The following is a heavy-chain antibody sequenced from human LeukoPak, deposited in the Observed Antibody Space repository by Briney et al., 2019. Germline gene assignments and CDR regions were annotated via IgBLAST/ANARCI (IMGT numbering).Heavy chain of an antibody. J-gene: IGHJ5*02. CDR3: ARDSSGYPNWFDP. D-gene: IGHD3-22*01. CDR2: INTNTGNP. CDR1: GYTFTRYA. V-gene: IGHV7-4-1*02. Sequence: ASVKVSCKASGYTFTRYAMNWVRQAPGQGLEWMGWINTNTGNPTYAQGFTGRFVFSMDTSVSTAYLQISSLKAEDTAIYYCARDSSGYPNWFDPWGQGTLVTVSS.